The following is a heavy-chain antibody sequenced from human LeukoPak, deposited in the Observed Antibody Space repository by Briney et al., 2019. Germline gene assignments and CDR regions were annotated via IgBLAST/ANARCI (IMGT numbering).Heavy chain of an antibody. D-gene: IGHD2-2*02. CDR2: ISYDGSNK. Sequence: GGSLRLSCAASGFTFSSYGMHWVRQAPGKGLEWVAVISYDGSNKYYADSVKGRFTISRDDSKSTTYLQMNSLETEDTAVYFCTREGCSATSCYTNDYWGQGTLVTVSS. V-gene: IGHV3-30*03. CDR3: TREGCSATSCYTNDY. J-gene: IGHJ4*02. CDR1: GFTFSSYG.